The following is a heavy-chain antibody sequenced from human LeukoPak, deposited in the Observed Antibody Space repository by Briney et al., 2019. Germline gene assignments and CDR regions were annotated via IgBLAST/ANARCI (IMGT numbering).Heavy chain of an antibody. CDR1: GFTFSSYW. J-gene: IGHJ4*02. Sequence: GGSLRLSCAASGFTFSSYWMSWVRQAPGKGLEWVANIKQDGSEKYYMDFVKGRFTISRDNAKNSLYLQMNSLRAEDTAVYYCARDRAIVRSMVRGVIGYWGQGTLVTVSS. CDR3: ARDRAIVRSMVRGVIGY. V-gene: IGHV3-7*01. CDR2: IKQDGSEK. D-gene: IGHD3-10*01.